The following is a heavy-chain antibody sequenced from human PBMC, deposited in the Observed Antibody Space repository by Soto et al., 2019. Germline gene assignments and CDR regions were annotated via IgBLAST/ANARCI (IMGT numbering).Heavy chain of an antibody. CDR3: AKDGGVGKHYYYGMDV. CDR1: GFTFSSYA. V-gene: IGHV3-23*01. Sequence: RRLSCAASGFTFSSYAMSWVRQAPGKGLEWVSAISGSGGSTYYADSVKGRFAISRDNSKNTLYLQMNSLRAEDTAVYYCAKDGGVGKHYYYGMDVWGQGTTVTVSS. J-gene: IGHJ6*02. D-gene: IGHD3-16*01. CDR2: ISGSGGST.